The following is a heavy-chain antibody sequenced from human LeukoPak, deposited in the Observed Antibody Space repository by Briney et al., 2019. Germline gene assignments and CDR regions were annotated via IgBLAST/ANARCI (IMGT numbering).Heavy chain of an antibody. J-gene: IGHJ5*02. V-gene: IGHV4-34*01. CDR2: INHSGST. D-gene: IGHD3-3*01. CDR1: GGSFSGYY. CDR3: ARGSPYYDFWSGYLAGGYNWFDP. Sequence: SETLSLTCAVYGGSFSGYYWSWIRQPPGKGLEWIGEINHSGSTNYNPSLESRVTISVDTSKNQFSLKLSSVTAADTAVYYCARGSPYYDFWSGYLAGGYNWFDPWGQGTLVTVSS.